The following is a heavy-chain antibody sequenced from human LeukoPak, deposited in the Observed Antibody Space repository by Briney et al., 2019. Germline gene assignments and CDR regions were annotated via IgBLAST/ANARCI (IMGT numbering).Heavy chain of an antibody. V-gene: IGHV3-21*03. J-gene: IGHJ4*02. CDR3: ARNCWDYGSGSYCGIDY. CDR2: ITSSSNYI. Sequence: GGSLRLSCAASGFTFSSYNMNWVRQAPGKWLEWVSSITSSSNYIYYADSVKGRFTMSRDNAKNSLYLQMNSLRAEDTGVYYCARNCWDYGSGSYCGIDYWGQGTLVTVSS. CDR1: GFTFSSYN. D-gene: IGHD3-10*01.